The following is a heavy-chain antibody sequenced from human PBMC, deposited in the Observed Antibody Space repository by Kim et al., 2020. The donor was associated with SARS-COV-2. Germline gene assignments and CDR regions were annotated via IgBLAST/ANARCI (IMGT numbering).Heavy chain of an antibody. CDR2: ISYDGTNK. CDR1: GFTFSSYG. J-gene: IGHJ3*02. Sequence: GGSLRLSCAASGFTFSSYGMHWVRQAPGKGLEWVAVISYDGTNKYYADSVKGRFTISRDNSKNTLYLQMNSLRAEDTAVYYCEFWDDAFDIWGQGTMVTVSS. CDR3: EFWDDAFDI. D-gene: IGHD3-3*01. V-gene: IGHV3-30*03.